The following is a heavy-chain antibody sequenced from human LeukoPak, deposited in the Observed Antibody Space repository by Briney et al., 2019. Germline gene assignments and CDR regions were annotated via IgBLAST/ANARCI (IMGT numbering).Heavy chain of an antibody. CDR3: AIQKADLITMIRGIIAY. D-gene: IGHD3-10*01. J-gene: IGHJ4*02. Sequence: PGGSLRPSCAASGFTFSSYWMTWVRQAPGKGLEWVANIKPDGSEKYYVDSVKGRFTISRDNAKNSLDLQMNSLRAEDTAVYYCAIQKADLITMIRGIIAYWGQGTLVTVSS. CDR2: IKPDGSEK. V-gene: IGHV3-7*01. CDR1: GFTFSSYW.